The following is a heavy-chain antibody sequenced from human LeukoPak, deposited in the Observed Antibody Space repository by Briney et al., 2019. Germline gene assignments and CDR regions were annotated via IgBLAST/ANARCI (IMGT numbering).Heavy chain of an antibody. CDR3: ARDKCSGGSCYDY. D-gene: IGHD2-15*01. Sequence: GGSLRLSCAASGFTFSSYSMNWVRQAPGKGLEWVSSISSSSSYIYYAGSVKGRFTISRDNAKNSLYLQMNSLRAEDTAVYYCARDKCSGGSCYDYWGQGTLVTVSS. J-gene: IGHJ4*02. CDR2: ISSSSSYI. CDR1: GFTFSSYS. V-gene: IGHV3-21*01.